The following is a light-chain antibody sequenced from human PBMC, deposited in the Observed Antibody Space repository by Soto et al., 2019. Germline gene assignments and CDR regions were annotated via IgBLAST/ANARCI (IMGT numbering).Light chain of an antibody. V-gene: IGKV3-11*01. CDR2: DGS. J-gene: IGKJ4*01. CDR3: QQRSNWPLT. CDR1: QSIGSY. Sequence: EVVLTQSPATLSLSPGERATLSCRASQSIGSYLAWYQQKPGQAPRLLIYDGSNRATGVPARFRGSGSGTDFTLTITSLEPEDFAVYFCQQRSNWPLTFGGGTKVEIK.